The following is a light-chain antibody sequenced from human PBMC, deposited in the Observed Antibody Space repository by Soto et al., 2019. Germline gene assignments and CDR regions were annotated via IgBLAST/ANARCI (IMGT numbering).Light chain of an antibody. V-gene: IGLV1-40*01. CDR2: GNS. J-gene: IGLJ2*01. CDR3: QSSDSSLSGRDVV. CDR1: SSNIGAGYD. Sequence: QSVLTQPPSVSGAPGQRVTISCTGSSSNIGAGYDVHWYQQLPGTAPKLLIYGNSNRPSGVPDRFSGSKSGTSASLAITGLQAEYEADYYCQSSDSSLSGRDVVFGGGTKLTVL.